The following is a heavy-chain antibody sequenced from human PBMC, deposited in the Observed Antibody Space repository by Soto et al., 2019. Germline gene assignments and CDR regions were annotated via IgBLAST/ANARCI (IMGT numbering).Heavy chain of an antibody. CDR2: IYYSGST. CDR1: GGSISSSSYY. D-gene: IGHD3-10*01. V-gene: IGHV4-39*01. CDR3: AVPNMVRAVIGGMDV. J-gene: IGHJ6*02. Sequence: SATLSLTCTVSGGSISSSSYYWGWIRQPPGKGLEWIGSIYYSGSTYYNPSLKSRVTISVDTSKNQFSLKLSSVTAADTAVYYCAVPNMVRAVIGGMDVWGQGTTVTVSS.